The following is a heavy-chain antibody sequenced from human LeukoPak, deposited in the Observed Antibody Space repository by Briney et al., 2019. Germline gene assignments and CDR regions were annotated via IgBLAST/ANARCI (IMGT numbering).Heavy chain of an antibody. V-gene: IGHV3-7*05. CDR2: IKQDGSEK. Sequence: GGSLRLSCAASGFTFSSYAMSWVRQTPGKGLEWVANIKQDGSEKYYVDSVRGRFTISRDNAKNSLFLQLNSLRAEDTAVYYCANLKYDFWGQGTLVTVSS. J-gene: IGHJ4*02. CDR3: ANLKYDF. CDR1: GFTFSSYA.